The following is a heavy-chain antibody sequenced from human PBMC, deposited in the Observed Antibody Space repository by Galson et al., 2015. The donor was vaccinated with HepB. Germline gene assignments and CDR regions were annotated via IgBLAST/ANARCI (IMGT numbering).Heavy chain of an antibody. V-gene: IGHV1-8*01. D-gene: IGHD2-2*01. CDR2: MNPNSGNT. CDR1: GYTFTSYD. CDR3: ARRYQLPLLWFDP. J-gene: IGHJ5*02. Sequence: VTVSCKASGYTFTSYDINWVRQATGQGLEWMGWMNPNSGNTGYAQKFQGRVTMTRNTSISTAYMELSSLRSEDTAVYYCARRYQLPLLWFDPWGQGTLVTVSS.